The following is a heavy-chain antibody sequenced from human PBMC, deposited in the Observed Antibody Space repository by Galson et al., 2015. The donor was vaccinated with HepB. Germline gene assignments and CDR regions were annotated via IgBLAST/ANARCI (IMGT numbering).Heavy chain of an antibody. V-gene: IGHV2-70*04. CDR1: GFSLSTSGMR. J-gene: IGHJ4*02. D-gene: IGHD5-12*01. CDR2: IDWDDDK. Sequence: PALVKPTQTLTLTCTFSGFSLSTSGMRVSWIRQPPGKALEWLARIDWDDDKFYSTSLKTRLTISKDTSKNQVVLTMTNMDPVDTATYYCARIRSGYDYGYFDYWGQGTLVTVSS. CDR3: ARIRSGYDYGYFDY.